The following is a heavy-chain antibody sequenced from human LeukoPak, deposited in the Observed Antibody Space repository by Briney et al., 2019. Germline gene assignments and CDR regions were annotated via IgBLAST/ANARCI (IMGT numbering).Heavy chain of an antibody. Sequence: PGGSLRLSCVTAGFKFSDYGMHWVRQAPGKGLEWVSAISGSGGSTYYADSVKGRFTISRDNSKNTLYLQMNSLRAEDTAVYYCAKDRRGYSYYDAFDIWGQGTMVTVSS. CDR2: ISGSGGST. CDR1: GFKFSDYG. V-gene: IGHV3-23*01. CDR3: AKDRRGYSYYDAFDI. J-gene: IGHJ3*02. D-gene: IGHD5-18*01.